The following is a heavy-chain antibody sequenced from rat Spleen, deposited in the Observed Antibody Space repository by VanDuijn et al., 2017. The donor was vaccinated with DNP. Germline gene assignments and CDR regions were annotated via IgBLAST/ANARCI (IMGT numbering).Heavy chain of an antibody. J-gene: IGHJ1*01. D-gene: IGHD1-1*01. Sequence: EVQLVKSGGGLVQPGGSLRLSCSASGFSLSDYYMAWVRQTPTRGLEWVAYLTYDGVNTYYRDSVKGRFTISRDNAKSTLHLQMNSLRSEDMATYYCARPMDFYSGGFAFWGPGTMVTVSS. V-gene: IGHV5-22*01. CDR1: GFSLSDYY. CDR2: LTYDGVNT. CDR3: ARPMDFYSGGFAF.